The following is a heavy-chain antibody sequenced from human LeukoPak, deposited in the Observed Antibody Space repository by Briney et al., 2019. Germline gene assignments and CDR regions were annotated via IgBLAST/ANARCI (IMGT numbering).Heavy chain of an antibody. Sequence: EASVTVSCKASGYTFTGYYMHWVRQAPGQGLEWMGWINPNSGGTNYAQKFQGRVTMTRDTSISTAYMELSRLRSDDTAVYYCARVRQGYYDSSGYPDYWGQGTLVTVSS. V-gene: IGHV1-2*02. D-gene: IGHD3-22*01. CDR1: GYTFTGYY. CDR2: INPNSGGT. J-gene: IGHJ4*02. CDR3: ARVRQGYYDSSGYPDY.